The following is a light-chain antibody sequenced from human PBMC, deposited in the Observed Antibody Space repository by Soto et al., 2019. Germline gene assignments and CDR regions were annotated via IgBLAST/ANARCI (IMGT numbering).Light chain of an antibody. CDR2: GAS. V-gene: IGKV3D-20*02. CDR1: QSVSSN. Sequence: EIVMTQSPATLSVSPVERATLSCMASQSVSSNLAWYQQKPGQAPRLLIYGASSRATGIPDRFSGSGSGTDFTLTISRLEPEDFAVYYCQQRSDWPLTFGGGTKVDIK. J-gene: IGKJ4*01. CDR3: QQRSDWPLT.